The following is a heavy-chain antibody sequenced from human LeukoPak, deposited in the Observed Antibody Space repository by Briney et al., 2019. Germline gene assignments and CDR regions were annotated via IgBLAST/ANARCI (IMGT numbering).Heavy chain of an antibody. J-gene: IGHJ4*02. CDR3: ARGGVGAMAGLDY. V-gene: IGHV3-30*19. CDR1: GFSFSTYG. D-gene: IGHD1-26*01. Sequence: GGSLRLSCAASGFSFSTYGMHWVRQAPGKGLEWVAVISYDGSNKYYADSVKGRFTISRDYSKNTLYLQMNSLRAEDTAVYYCARGGVGAMAGLDYWGQGTLVTVSS. CDR2: ISYDGSNK.